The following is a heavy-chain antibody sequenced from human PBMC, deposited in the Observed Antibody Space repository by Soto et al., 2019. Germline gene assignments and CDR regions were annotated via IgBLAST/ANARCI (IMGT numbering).Heavy chain of an antibody. Sequence: PGKGLEWIGTIDYSGNIYYIPSLKSRITISVDTSKNQISLKLSSVTAAATAVYYFKAEDGIRDLLPVSAFLLNRSSDL. V-gene: IGHV4-39*01. J-gene: IGHJ2*01. CDR2: IDYSGNI. D-gene: IGHD3-9*01. CDR3: KAEDGIRDLLPVSAFLLNRSSDL.